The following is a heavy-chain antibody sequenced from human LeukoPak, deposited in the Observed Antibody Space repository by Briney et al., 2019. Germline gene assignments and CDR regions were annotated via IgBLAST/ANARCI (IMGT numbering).Heavy chain of an antibody. Sequence: GGSLRLSWAASGFTVSSNYMSWVRQAPGKGLEWVSVIYSGGSTYYADSVKRRFTISRDKSKNTLYLHMNSLRAEDTAVYYCAGEMATTYTEYYFDYWGQGTLVTVSS. CDR1: GFTVSSNY. D-gene: IGHD5-24*01. V-gene: IGHV3-66*02. CDR2: IYSGGST. J-gene: IGHJ4*02. CDR3: AGEMATTYTEYYFDY.